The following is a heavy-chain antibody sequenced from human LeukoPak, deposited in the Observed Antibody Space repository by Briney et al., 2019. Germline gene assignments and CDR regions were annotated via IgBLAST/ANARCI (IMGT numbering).Heavy chain of an antibody. CDR2: MNPNSGNT. D-gene: IGHD1-26*01. CDR1: GYTFTSYD. Sequence: GASVKVSCKASGYTFTSYDINWVRQATGQGLEWMGWMNPNSGNTGYAQKFQGRVTMTRDTSISTAYMELSRLRSDDTAVYYCARRAWELLPFDYWGQGTLVTVSS. CDR3: ARRAWELLPFDY. J-gene: IGHJ4*02. V-gene: IGHV1-8*01.